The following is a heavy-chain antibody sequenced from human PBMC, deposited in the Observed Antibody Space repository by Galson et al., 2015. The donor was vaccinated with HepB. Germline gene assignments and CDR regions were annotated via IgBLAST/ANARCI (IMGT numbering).Heavy chain of an antibody. CDR3: ARHGRGVAPRPSFDC. V-gene: IGHV4-39*01. D-gene: IGHD6-13*01. Sequence: LSLTCSVSGGSISSSDCSWGWIRQPPGKGLEWIGNIYDTGSTFYNPSLKSRVTISVDTSKKKFFMKLTSVTAADTAVYYCARHGRGVAPRPSFDCWGQGTLVTVSS. J-gene: IGHJ4*02. CDR1: GGSISSSDCS. CDR2: IYDTGST.